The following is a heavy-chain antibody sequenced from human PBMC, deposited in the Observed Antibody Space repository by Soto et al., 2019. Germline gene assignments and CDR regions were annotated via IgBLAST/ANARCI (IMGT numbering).Heavy chain of an antibody. CDR2: ISYDGSDK. CDR1: GFSFSSYD. J-gene: IGHJ3*02. Sequence: QVHLVESGGGVVQPGRSLRLSCAASGFSFSSYDMHLVRQAPGKGLEWVAMISYDGSDKYFSDSVKGRLTISRDNSKNTVSLEMNSLRTKDTAAYYCAKGVPSPTQHAFDIWGQGTMVTVSS. CDR3: AKGVPSPTQHAFDI. V-gene: IGHV3-30*18.